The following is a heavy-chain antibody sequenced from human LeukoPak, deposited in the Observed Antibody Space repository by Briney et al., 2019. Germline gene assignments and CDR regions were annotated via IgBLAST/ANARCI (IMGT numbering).Heavy chain of an antibody. CDR1: GYTFTGYY. D-gene: IGHD1-1*01. CDR3: ARDQLNTLEGPGN. Sequence: GASVKVSCKASGYTFTGYYIHWVRQAPGQGLEWLGWINPSSGGTNYVQRFRGRVTMTRDTSTSTAYMELNRLTSDDTAVYNCARDQLNTLEGPGNWGQGTLVTVSS. V-gene: IGHV1-2*02. J-gene: IGHJ4*02. CDR2: INPSSGGT.